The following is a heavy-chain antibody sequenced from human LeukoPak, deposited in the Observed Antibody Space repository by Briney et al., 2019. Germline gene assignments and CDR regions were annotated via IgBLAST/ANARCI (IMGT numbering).Heavy chain of an antibody. J-gene: IGHJ3*02. CDR1: GGSISSYY. Sequence: PSETLSLTCTVFGGSISSYYWSWIRQPPGKGLEWIGYIYYSGSTNYNPSLKSRVTISVDTSKNQFSLKLSSVTAADTAVYYCARLEYTAMAPGAFDIWGQGTMVTVSS. CDR3: ARLEYTAMAPGAFDI. D-gene: IGHD5-18*01. V-gene: IGHV4-59*01. CDR2: IYYSGST.